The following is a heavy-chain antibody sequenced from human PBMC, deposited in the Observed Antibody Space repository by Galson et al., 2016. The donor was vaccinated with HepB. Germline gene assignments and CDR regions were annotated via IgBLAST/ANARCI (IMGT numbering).Heavy chain of an antibody. CDR1: GFSLNTAGMC. CDR2: IYWDDDT. CDR3: AHGIYDSSAISYIFDP. V-gene: IGHV2-5*08. Sequence: PALVKPTQTLTLTCTFTGFSLNTAGMCLTWIRQPPGKALEWLALIYWDDDTRYSPSLKSRLTITKDTSKNQVVLTMTNMDPVDTATYYCAHGIYDSSAISYIFDPWGQGTLVTVSS. D-gene: IGHD3-22*01. J-gene: IGHJ5*02.